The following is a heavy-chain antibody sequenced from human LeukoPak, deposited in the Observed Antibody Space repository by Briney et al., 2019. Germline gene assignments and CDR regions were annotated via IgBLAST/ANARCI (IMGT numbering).Heavy chain of an antibody. V-gene: IGHV3-53*01. D-gene: IGHD3-3*01. Sequence: GGSLRLSCAASGFSVSSTYLTWVRQAPGKELEWLSVLYSNGIISYADSVKGRFTISRDNGKNSLYLQMNSLRAEDTAVYYCARMSGSRLPGNWGQGTLVTVSS. CDR3: ARMSGSRLPGN. CDR2: LYSNGII. J-gene: IGHJ4*02. CDR1: GFSVSSTY.